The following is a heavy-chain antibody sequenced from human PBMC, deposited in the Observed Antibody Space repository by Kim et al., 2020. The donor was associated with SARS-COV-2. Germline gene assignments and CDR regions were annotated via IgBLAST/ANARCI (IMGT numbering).Heavy chain of an antibody. D-gene: IGHD3-10*01. CDR3: ARDTGELWFGELFVYYYGMYV. CDR2: ISSRSSHI. Sequence: GGSLRLSCAASGFTFSGYSMNWVRQAPGKGLEWVSSISSRSSHIYYADSVKGRFTISRDNAKNSLYLQMNSLRAEDTAVYYCARDTGELWFGELFVYYYGMYVWGQGTTGTASS. CDR1: GFTFSGYS. V-gene: IGHV3-21*01. J-gene: IGHJ6*02.